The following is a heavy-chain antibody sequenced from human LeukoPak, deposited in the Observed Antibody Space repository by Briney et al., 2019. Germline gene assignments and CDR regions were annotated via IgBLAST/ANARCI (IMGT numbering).Heavy chain of an antibody. V-gene: IGHV3-23*01. CDR3: ARDLTSSSTAYFQH. Sequence: GGSLRLSCAASGFTFSTNAMSWVRQAPGKGLEWVSAISSFGGSTYYADSVKGRFTISRDNAKNSLYLQMNSLRAEDTAVYYCARDLTSSSTAYFQHWGQGTLVTVSS. CDR2: ISSFGGST. J-gene: IGHJ1*01. CDR1: GFTFSTNA. D-gene: IGHD6-6*01.